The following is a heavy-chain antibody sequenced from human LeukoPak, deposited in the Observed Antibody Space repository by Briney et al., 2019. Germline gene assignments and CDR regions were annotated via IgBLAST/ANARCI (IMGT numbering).Heavy chain of an antibody. Sequence: SETLSLTCTVSGGSISSYYWSWIRQPPGKGLEWIGYIYYSGSTNYNPSLKSRVTIPVDTSKNQFSLKLSSVTAADTAVYYCARSDSSGRYWYFDLWGRGTLVTVSS. CDR3: ARSDSSGRYWYFDL. J-gene: IGHJ2*01. V-gene: IGHV4-59*01. CDR1: GGSISSYY. CDR2: IYYSGST. D-gene: IGHD3-22*01.